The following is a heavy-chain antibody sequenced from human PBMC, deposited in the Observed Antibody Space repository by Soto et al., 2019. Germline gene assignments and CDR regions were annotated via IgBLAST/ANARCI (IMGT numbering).Heavy chain of an antibody. CDR3: ARDVIRVRRGSPNAFDI. D-gene: IGHD2-15*01. CDR1: GGTFSSYA. Sequence: SVKVSCKASGGTFSSYAISWVRQAPGQGLEWMGGIIPIFGTANYAQKFQGRVTITADESTSTAYMELSSLRSEDTAVYYCARDVIRVRRGSPNAFDIWGQGTMATVSS. V-gene: IGHV1-69*13. CDR2: IIPIFGTA. J-gene: IGHJ3*02.